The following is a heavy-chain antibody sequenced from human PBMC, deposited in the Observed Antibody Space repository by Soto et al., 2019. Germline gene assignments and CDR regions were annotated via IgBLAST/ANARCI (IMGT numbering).Heavy chain of an antibody. CDR1: GGSISSGDYY. J-gene: IGHJ6*02. CDR3: ARDTKRGNYHYYGMDV. D-gene: IGHD3-16*01. Sequence: SETLSLTCTVSGGSISSGDYYWSWIRQPPGKGLEWIGYIYYSGSTYYNPSLKSRVTISVDTSKNQFSLKLSSVTAADTAVYYCARDTKRGNYHYYGMDVWGQGTTVTVS. CDR2: IYYSGST. V-gene: IGHV4-30-4*01.